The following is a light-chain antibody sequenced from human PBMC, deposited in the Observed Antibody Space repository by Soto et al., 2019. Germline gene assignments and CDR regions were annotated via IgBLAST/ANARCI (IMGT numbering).Light chain of an antibody. J-gene: IGKJ1*01. CDR3: QHYGSSPWT. CDR2: GAS. CDR1: QSVGSSY. Sequence: EIVLTQSPGTLSLSPGERATLSCRASQSVGSSYLAWYQQRPGQAPRLLIYGASSRATGIPDRFSGSGSGTDFPLTISRLEPEDFAAYYCQHYGSSPWTFGQGTKVEIK. V-gene: IGKV3-20*01.